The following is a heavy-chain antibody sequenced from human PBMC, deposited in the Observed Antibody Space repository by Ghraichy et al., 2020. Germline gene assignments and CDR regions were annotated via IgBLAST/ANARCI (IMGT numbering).Heavy chain of an antibody. Sequence: ASVKVSCKASGYTFTSYVMSWVRQAPGQGLEWMGWISAYNGNTNYAQKLQGRVTMTTDTSTSTAYMELRSLRSDDTAVYYCARDTFRANTVTTFRYGMDGWGQGTTVTVSS. J-gene: IGHJ6*02. D-gene: IGHD4-17*01. CDR3: ARDTFRANTVTTFRYGMDG. V-gene: IGHV1-18*01. CDR1: GYTFTSYV. CDR2: ISAYNGNT.